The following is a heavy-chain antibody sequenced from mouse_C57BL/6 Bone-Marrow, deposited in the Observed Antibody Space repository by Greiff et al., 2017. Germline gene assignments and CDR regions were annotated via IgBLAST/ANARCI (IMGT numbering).Heavy chain of an antibody. CDR1: GYSITSGYY. V-gene: IGHV3-6*01. CDR3: ARGGTRRRFAY. J-gene: IGHJ3*01. D-gene: IGHD2-14*01. CDR2: ISYDGSN. Sequence: EVQLQQSGPGLVKPSQSLSLTCSVTGYSITSGYYWNWIRQFPGNKLEWMGYISYDGSNNYNPSLKNRISITRDTSKTQFFLKLNSVTTEDTATYYCARGGTRRRFAYWGQGTLVTVSA.